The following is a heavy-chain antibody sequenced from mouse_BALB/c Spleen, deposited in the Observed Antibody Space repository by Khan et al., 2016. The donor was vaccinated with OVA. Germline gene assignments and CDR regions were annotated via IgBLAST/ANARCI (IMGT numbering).Heavy chain of an antibody. CDR2: ISSVGDYT. Sequence: EVELVESGGDLVKPGGSLKLSCAASGFTFSSYSMSWVRQTPDKRLVWVTTISSVGDYTYYPDSVKGRFTISRDNAKNTLYLQRSSLKSEDSAMYYCASHVAGSFFYWGQGTLVTVSA. D-gene: IGHD1-1*01. CDR1: GFTFSSYS. CDR3: ASHVAGSFFY. V-gene: IGHV5-6*01. J-gene: IGHJ3*01.